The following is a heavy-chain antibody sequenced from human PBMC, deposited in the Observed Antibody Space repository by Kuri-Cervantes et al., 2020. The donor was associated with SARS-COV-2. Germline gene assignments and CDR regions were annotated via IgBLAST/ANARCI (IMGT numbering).Heavy chain of an antibody. CDR3: AKASLVGYYYYYMDV. V-gene: IGHV3-30*02. D-gene: IGHD1-26*01. J-gene: IGHJ6*03. CDR2: IEYDGSSK. Sequence: GGSLRLSCAASGFSFSAYGMYWVRQAPGKGLEWVAFIEYDGSSKYYADSVTGRFTVSRDNSKNTLFLHMDSLRGEGTAVYYCAKASLVGYYYYYMDVWGKGTTVTVSS. CDR1: GFSFSAYG.